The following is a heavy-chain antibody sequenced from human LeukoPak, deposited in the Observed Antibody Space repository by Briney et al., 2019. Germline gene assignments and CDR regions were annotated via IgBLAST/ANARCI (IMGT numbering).Heavy chain of an antibody. Sequence: SVKVSCKASGYTFTSYAMNWVRQAPGQGLEWMGGIIPIFGTANYAQKFQGRVTITADESTSTAYMELSSLRSEDTAVYYCASQQGVGYDSSGYPFDYWGQGTLVTVSS. CDR3: ASQQGVGYDSSGYPFDY. J-gene: IGHJ4*02. CDR1: GYTFTSYA. CDR2: IIPIFGTA. V-gene: IGHV1-69*13. D-gene: IGHD3-22*01.